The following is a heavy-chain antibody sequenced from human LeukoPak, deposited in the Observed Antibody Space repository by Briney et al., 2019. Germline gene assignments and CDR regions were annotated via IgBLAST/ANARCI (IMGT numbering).Heavy chain of an antibody. Sequence: PSETLSLTCAVSGYSISSASYWGWIRQPPGKGLEWIGNIYHSGSPYYNPSLKSRVTISVDTSKNQFSLKLSSVTAADTAVYYCARSQYYYDSASHYYYYYMDVWGKGTTVTVSS. J-gene: IGHJ6*03. D-gene: IGHD3-22*01. CDR1: GYSISSASY. V-gene: IGHV4-38-2*01. CDR2: IYHSGSP. CDR3: ARSQYYYDSASHYYYYYMDV.